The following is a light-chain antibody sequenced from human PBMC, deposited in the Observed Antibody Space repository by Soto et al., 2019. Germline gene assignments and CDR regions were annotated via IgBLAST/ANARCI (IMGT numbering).Light chain of an antibody. CDR2: SNN. V-gene: IGLV1-44*01. J-gene: IGLJ3*02. Sequence: QSVLTQPPSASGTPGQRVTISCSGSSSNIGSNTVNWYQQLPGTAPKLLIYSNNHRPSGVPDRFSGSKSGTSASLAISGLQSEDEADYYCAVGDDSLKGFWVFGGGTKLTVL. CDR1: SSNIGSNT. CDR3: AVGDDSLKGFWV.